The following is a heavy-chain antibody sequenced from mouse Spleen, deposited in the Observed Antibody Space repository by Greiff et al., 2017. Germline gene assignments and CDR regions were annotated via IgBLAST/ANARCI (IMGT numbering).Heavy chain of an antibody. V-gene: IGHV5-6-4*01. D-gene: IGHD2-1*01. CDR1: GFTFSSYT. Sequence: EVKLVESGGGLVKPGGSLKLSCAASGFTFSSYTMSWVRQTPEKRLEWVATISSGGSYTYYPDSVKGRFTISRDNAKNTLYLQMSSLKSEDTAMYYCTRDRRGNYPAWFAYWGQGTLVTVSA. CDR3: TRDRRGNYPAWFAY. CDR2: ISSGGSYT. J-gene: IGHJ3*01.